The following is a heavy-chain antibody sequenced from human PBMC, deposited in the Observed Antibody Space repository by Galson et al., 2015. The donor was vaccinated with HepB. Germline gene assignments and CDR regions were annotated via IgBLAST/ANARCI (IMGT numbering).Heavy chain of an antibody. Sequence: TLSLTCAVSGGSISSGGYSWGWIRQPPGKGLEWIGYIYHSGSTYYNPSLKSRVTISVDRSKNQISLKLSSVTAADTAVYYCARDDGYYFDYWGQGTLVTVSS. V-gene: IGHV4-30-2*01. CDR3: ARDDGYYFDY. D-gene: IGHD2-2*03. J-gene: IGHJ4*02. CDR2: IYHSGST. CDR1: GGSISSGGYS.